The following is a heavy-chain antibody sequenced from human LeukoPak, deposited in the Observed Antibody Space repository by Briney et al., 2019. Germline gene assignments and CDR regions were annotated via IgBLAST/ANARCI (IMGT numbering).Heavy chain of an antibody. CDR1: GFTFSSYG. V-gene: IGHV3-30*03. Sequence: PGGSLRLSCAASGFTFSSYGMHWVRQAPGKGLEWAAVISYDGSNKYYADSVKGRFTISRDNAKNSLYLQMNSLRAEDTAVYYCARDQGYSGYGFDYWGQGTLVTVSS. D-gene: IGHD5-12*01. J-gene: IGHJ4*02. CDR3: ARDQGYSGYGFDY. CDR2: ISYDGSNK.